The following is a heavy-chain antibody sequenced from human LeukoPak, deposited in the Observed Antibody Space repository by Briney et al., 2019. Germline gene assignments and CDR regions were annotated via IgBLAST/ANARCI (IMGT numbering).Heavy chain of an antibody. Sequence: SETLSLTCTVSGGSVSSSSYYWGWIRQPPGKGLEWIGSIYYSGSTYYNPSLKSRVTISVDTSKNQFSLKLSSVTAADTAVYYCARHYLAVVVPAAIDYWGQGTLVTVSS. V-gene: IGHV4-39*01. CDR1: GGSVSSSSYY. J-gene: IGHJ4*02. CDR3: ARHYLAVVVPAAIDY. CDR2: IYYSGST. D-gene: IGHD2-2*01.